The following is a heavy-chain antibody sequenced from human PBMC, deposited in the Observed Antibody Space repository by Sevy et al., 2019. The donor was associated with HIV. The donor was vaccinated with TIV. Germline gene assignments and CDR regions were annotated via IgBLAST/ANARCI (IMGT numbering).Heavy chain of an antibody. CDR1: GYTFSNYG. CDR2: IGVYNGNI. J-gene: IGHJ6*02. V-gene: IGHV1-18*01. Sequence: ASVKVSCKASGYTFSNYGITWVRQVPGQGLEWMGWIGVYNGNIKYPQKFRGRVTVTTDTSTSTAYMELRSLRTDDTAVYYCARFGTVATLRYNYYNGMDVWGQGTTVTVSS. CDR3: ARFGTVATLRYNYYNGMDV. D-gene: IGHD4-17*01.